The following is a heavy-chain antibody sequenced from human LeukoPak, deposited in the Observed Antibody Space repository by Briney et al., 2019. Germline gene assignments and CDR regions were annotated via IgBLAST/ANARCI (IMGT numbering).Heavy chain of an antibody. CDR3: AKDLIAARHFDY. CDR2: ISSSGSTI. V-gene: IGHV3-11*04. D-gene: IGHD6-6*01. Sequence: GGSLRLSCAASGFTFSDYYMSWIRQAPGKGLEWVSYISSSGSTIYYADSVKGRFTISRDNAKNSLYLQMNSLRAEDTAVYYCAKDLIAARHFDYWGQGTLVTVSS. J-gene: IGHJ4*02. CDR1: GFTFSDYY.